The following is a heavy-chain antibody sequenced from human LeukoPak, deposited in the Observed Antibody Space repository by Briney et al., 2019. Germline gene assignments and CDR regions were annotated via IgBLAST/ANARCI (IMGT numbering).Heavy chain of an antibody. Sequence: PGGSLRLSCAASGFTFSSYSMNWVRQAPGKGLEWVSSISSSSSYIYYADSVKGRYTISRDNSKNTLYLQMNSLRAEDTAVYYCARQERRWLQSDFDYWGQGTLVTVSS. CDR3: ARQERRWLQSDFDY. CDR1: GFTFSSYS. D-gene: IGHD5-24*01. V-gene: IGHV3-21*04. CDR2: ISSSSSYI. J-gene: IGHJ4*02.